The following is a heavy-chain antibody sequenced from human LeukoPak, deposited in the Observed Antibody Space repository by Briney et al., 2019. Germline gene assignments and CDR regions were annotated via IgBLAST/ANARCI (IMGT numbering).Heavy chain of an antibody. D-gene: IGHD2-21*02. J-gene: IGHJ3*02. Sequence: PSETLSLTCSVSGGSISSYYWSWIRQPPGKGLEWIGYIYYSGSTNYNPSLKSRVTISVDTSKNQFSLKLSSVTAADTAVYYCARGPEVTDDAFDIWGQGTMVTVSS. CDR3: ARGPEVTDDAFDI. CDR1: GGSISSYY. V-gene: IGHV4-59*01. CDR2: IYYSGST.